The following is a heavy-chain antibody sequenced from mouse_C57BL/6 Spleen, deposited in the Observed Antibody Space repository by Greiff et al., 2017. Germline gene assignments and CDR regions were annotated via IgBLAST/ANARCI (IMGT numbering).Heavy chain of an antibody. CDR2: FYPGSGSI. CDR3: ARHEAGYYFDY. V-gene: IGHV1-62-2*01. J-gene: IGHJ2*01. Sequence: VQLQQSGPELVKPGASVKISCKASGYTFTEYTIHWVKQRSGQGLEWIGWFYPGSGSIKYNEKFKDKVTLTAVKSSSTVYMELSRLTSEDSAVYYCARHEAGYYFDYWGQGTTLTVSS. D-gene: IGHD4-1*01. CDR1: GYTFTEYT.